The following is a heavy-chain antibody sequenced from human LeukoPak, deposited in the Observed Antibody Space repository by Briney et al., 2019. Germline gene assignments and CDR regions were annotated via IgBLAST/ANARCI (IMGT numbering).Heavy chain of an antibody. J-gene: IGHJ4*02. CDR1: GFTFSSYG. Sequence: GGSLRLSCAASGFTFSSYGMNWAPQAPGKGLEWVSSISDSGGDTYYADSVKGRFTVSRDNSKNTLYLQINNLRADDTAIYYCAKRVPYSSTAAYYDSWGQGTLVTVSS. CDR3: AKRVPYSSTAAYYDS. CDR2: ISDSGGDT. D-gene: IGHD6-13*01. V-gene: IGHV3-23*01.